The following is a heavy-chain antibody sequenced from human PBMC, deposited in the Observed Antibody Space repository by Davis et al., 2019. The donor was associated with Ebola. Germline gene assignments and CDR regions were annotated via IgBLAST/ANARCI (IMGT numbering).Heavy chain of an antibody. J-gene: IGHJ4*02. V-gene: IGHV3-30*03. CDR2: ISYDGSNQ. CDR1: GFTFSGHG. CDR3: ARVNGYSSGWNDY. D-gene: IGHD6-19*01. Sequence: PGGSLRLSCVASGFTFSGHGMHWVRQAPGKGLEWAAGISYDGSNQYYGDSVKGRFTISRDNSKNTLYLQMNSLRAEDTAVYYCARVNGYSSGWNDYWGQGTLVTVSS.